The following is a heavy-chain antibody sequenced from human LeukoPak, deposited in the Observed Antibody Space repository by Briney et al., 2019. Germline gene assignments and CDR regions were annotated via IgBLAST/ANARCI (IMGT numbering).Heavy chain of an antibody. D-gene: IGHD6-19*01. CDR3: AEGGQWLRV. CDR2: ICTSGST. J-gene: IGHJ4*02. V-gene: IGHV4-4*07. Sequence: SETLSLTCTVSGGSISSYCWSCIRQPAGKGLEWIGRICTSGSTNYDPSLKSRVTMSVDTSKNQFSLKLSSVTAADTAVYYCAEGGQWLRVWGQGTLVTVSS. CDR1: GGSISSYC.